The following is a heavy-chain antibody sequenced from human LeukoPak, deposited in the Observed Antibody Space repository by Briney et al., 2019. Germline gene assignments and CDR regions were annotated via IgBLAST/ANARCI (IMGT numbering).Heavy chain of an antibody. J-gene: IGHJ4*02. CDR1: GGSISSGGYY. D-gene: IGHD6-19*01. CDR2: IYHSGST. CDR3: ARDGGRRGWPSIDY. Sequence: PSETLSLTCTVSGGSISSGGYYWSWIRQPPGKGLEWIGYIYHSGSTYYNPSLKSRVTISVDRSRNQFSLKLSSVTAADTAVYYCARDGGRRGWPSIDYWGQGTLVTVSS. V-gene: IGHV4-30-2*01.